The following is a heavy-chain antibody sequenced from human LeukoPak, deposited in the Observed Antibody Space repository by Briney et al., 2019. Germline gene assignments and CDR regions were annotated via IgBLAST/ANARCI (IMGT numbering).Heavy chain of an antibody. Sequence: GASVKLSCKDSGYTFSGPYMHWVRQAPGQGLEWLEWINPTSGVTKYAEKFQGRVTMTRDTSINTAYMEMSGLRSDDTAVYYCARDMYSGTYGHWGQGTLVTVSS. D-gene: IGHD1-26*01. CDR1: GYTFSGPY. J-gene: IGHJ4*02. V-gene: IGHV1-2*02. CDR2: INPTSGVT. CDR3: ARDMYSGTYGH.